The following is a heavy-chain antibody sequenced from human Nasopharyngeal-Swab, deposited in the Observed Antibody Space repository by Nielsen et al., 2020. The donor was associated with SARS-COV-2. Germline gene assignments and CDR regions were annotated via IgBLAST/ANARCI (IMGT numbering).Heavy chain of an antibody. CDR3: ARVRFDWPYVADAFDI. Sequence: GESLKISCAASGFTFSSYGMHWVRQAPGKGLEWVAVIWHDGSNKYYADSVKGRFTISRDNSKNTLYLQMNSLRAEDTAVYYCARVRFDWPYVADAFDIWGQGTMVTVSS. V-gene: IGHV3-33*01. J-gene: IGHJ3*02. CDR1: GFTFSSYG. D-gene: IGHD3-9*01. CDR2: IWHDGSNK.